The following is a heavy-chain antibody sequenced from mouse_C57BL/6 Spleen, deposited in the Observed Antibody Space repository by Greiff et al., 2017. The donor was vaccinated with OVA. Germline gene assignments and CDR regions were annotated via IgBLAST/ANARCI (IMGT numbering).Heavy chain of an antibody. Sequence: QVQLQQPGAELVRPGTSVKLSCKASGYTFTSYWMHWVKQRPGQGLEWIGMIDPSDSYTNYTPKFKGKATLTVDTSSSTAYMQLSSLTSEDSAVYYCARRVYGNYVWYFDYWGQGTTLTVSS. D-gene: IGHD2-1*01. CDR2: IDPSDSYT. CDR3: ARRVYGNYVWYFDY. J-gene: IGHJ2*01. V-gene: IGHV1-59*01. CDR1: GYTFTSYW.